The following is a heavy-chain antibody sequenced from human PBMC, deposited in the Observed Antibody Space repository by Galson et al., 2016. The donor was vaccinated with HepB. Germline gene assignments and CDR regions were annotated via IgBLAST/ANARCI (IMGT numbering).Heavy chain of an antibody. D-gene: IGHD2-21*02. CDR3: AKDIGVLTATYFDS. V-gene: IGHV3-9*01. CDR1: GFTFDNFA. J-gene: IGHJ4*02. CDR2: ISWNSGSV. Sequence: SLRLSCAASGFTFDNFAMNWVRQVPGKGLEWVSSISWNSGSVNYADSVKGRFTISRDNPKKSLYLQMDTLRVEDTAFYYCAKDIGVLTATYFDSWGQGTLVTASS.